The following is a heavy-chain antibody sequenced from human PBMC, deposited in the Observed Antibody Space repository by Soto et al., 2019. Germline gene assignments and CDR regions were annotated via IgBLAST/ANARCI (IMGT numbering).Heavy chain of an antibody. Sequence: GGSLRLSCAASGFTFSDYYMSWIRQAPRKGLEWVSYISSSSSYTNYADSVKGRFTISRGNAKNSLYLQMNSLRAEDTAVYYCARIPHSGSPPVDAFDIWGQGTMVTVSS. D-gene: IGHD1-26*01. V-gene: IGHV3-11*06. CDR1: GFTFSDYY. CDR3: ARIPHSGSPPVDAFDI. J-gene: IGHJ3*02. CDR2: ISSSSSYT.